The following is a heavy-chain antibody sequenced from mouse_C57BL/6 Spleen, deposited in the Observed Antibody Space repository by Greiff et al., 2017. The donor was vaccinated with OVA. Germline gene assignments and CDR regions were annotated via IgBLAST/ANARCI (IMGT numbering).Heavy chain of an antibody. CDR2: ISNLAYSI. J-gene: IGHJ4*01. CDR3: ARPPLYDYYAMDY. CDR1: GFTFSDYG. V-gene: IGHV5-15*04. Sequence: EVMLVESGGGLVQPGGSLKLSCAASGFTFSDYGMAWVRQAPRKGPEWVAFISNLAYSIYYADTVTGRFTISRENAKNTLYLEMSSLRSEDTAMYYCARPPLYDYYAMDYWGQGTSVTVSS. D-gene: IGHD1-1*01.